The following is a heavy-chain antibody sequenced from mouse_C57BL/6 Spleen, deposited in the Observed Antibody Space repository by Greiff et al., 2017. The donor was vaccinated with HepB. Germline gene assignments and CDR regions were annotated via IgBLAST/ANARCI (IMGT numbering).Heavy chain of an antibody. J-gene: IGHJ3*01. CDR2: IRNKANGYTT. CDR3: ASYYDYDGGSWFAY. Sequence: EVMLVESGGGLVQPGGSLSLSCAASGFTFTDYYMSWVRQPPGKALEWLGFIRNKANGYTTEYSASVKGRFTISRDNSQSILYLQMNALRAEDSATYYCASYYDYDGGSWFAYWGQGTLVTVSA. CDR1: GFTFTDYY. D-gene: IGHD2-4*01. V-gene: IGHV7-3*01.